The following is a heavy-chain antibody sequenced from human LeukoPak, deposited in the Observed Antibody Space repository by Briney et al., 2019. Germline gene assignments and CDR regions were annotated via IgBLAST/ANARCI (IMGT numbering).Heavy chain of an antibody. V-gene: IGHV4-34*01. D-gene: IGHD3-10*02. CDR1: GGSFSGYY. Sequence: SETLSLTCAIYGGSFSGYYWSWIRQPPGKGLEWIGEINHSGSTNYNPSLKSRVTISVDTSKNQFSLKLSSVTAADTAVYYCARSVRSPTFYYYYYYMDVWGKGTTVTVSS. CDR2: INHSGST. J-gene: IGHJ6*03. CDR3: ARSVRSPTFYYYYYYMDV.